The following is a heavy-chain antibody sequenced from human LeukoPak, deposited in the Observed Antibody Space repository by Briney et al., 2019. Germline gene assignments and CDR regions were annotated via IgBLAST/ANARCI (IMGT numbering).Heavy chain of an antibody. CDR2: ISTYNGNT. CDR1: GYAFDSYG. V-gene: IGHV1-18*04. Sequence: ASVKVSCKASGYAFDSYGLTWVRQAPGQGPDGMGWISTYNGNTIYAQKFQGRVSMTTDTSTKTAYMEVRSLRSDDTAVYFCARDILTGNALGHWGQGTQVTVSS. D-gene: IGHD3-9*01. CDR3: ARDILTGNALGH. J-gene: IGHJ4*02.